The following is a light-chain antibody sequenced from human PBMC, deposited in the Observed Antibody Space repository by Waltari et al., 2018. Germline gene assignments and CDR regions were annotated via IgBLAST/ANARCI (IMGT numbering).Light chain of an antibody. J-gene: IGKJ2*01. CDR3: QQYGSSPYT. V-gene: IGKV3-20*01. CDR2: GAS. CDR1: QSVSSSY. Sequence: EIVLTQSPGTLSLSPGERATLSCRASQSVSSSYLAWYQQKPGQAPRLLIYGASSRATGIPDRFSGSGSGTDCTLTISRLEPEDIAVYYCQQYGSSPYTFGQGTKVEIK.